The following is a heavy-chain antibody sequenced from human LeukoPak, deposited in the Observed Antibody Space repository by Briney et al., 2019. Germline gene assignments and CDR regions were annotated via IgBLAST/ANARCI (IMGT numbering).Heavy chain of an antibody. CDR3: AKEGDLTPTFDY. CDR1: GFTFSSYS. Sequence: GGSLRLSCAASGFTFSSYSMNWVRQAPGKGLEWVSFISTSSSYIHNADSVKGRFTISRDNSKNTLYLQMNSLRAEDTAVYHCAKEGDLTPTFDYWGQGTLVTVSS. J-gene: IGHJ4*02. D-gene: IGHD3-16*01. V-gene: IGHV3-21*01. CDR2: ISTSSSYI.